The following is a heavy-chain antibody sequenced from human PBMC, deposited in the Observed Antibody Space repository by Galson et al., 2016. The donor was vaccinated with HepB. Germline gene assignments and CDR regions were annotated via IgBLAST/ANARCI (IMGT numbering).Heavy chain of an antibody. CDR1: GFSVNHNY. D-gene: IGHD3-10*01. V-gene: IGHV3-53*01. J-gene: IGHJ4*02. CDR3: ATVNYISETHY. Sequence: SLRLSCAASGFSVNHNYMAWVRQAPGKGLEWVSLIYSGGNTNYADSVKGRFTISRDSSKNTLYLQMNSLRTEDTAMYYCATVNYISETHYWGQGTLVTVSS. CDR2: IYSGGNT.